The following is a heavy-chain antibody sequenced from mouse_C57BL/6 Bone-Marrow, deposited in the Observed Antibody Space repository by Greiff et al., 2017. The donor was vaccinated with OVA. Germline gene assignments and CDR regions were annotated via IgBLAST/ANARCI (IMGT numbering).Heavy chain of an antibody. D-gene: IGHD1-1*01. Sequence: DVKLVESGPELVKPGASVKIPCKASGYTFTDYNMDWVKQSHGKSLEWIGDINPNNGGTIYNQKFKGKATLTVDKSSSTAYMELRSLTSEDTAVYYCARSPFITTVVATPYFDYWGQGTTLTVSS. CDR2: INPNNGGT. V-gene: IGHV1-18*01. J-gene: IGHJ2*01. CDR1: GYTFTDYN. CDR3: ARSPFITTVVATPYFDY.